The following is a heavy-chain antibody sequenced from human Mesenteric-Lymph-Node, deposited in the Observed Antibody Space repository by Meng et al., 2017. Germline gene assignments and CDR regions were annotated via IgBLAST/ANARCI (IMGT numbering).Heavy chain of an antibody. CDR2: INPSGGST. J-gene: IGHJ4*02. Sequence: ASVKVSCKASGYTFTSYYMHWVRQAPGQGLEWMGIINPSGGSTSYAQKFQGRVTITADESTSTAYMELSSLRSEDTAVYYCARSQTRMTTVTELDYWGQGTLVTVSS. CDR1: GYTFTSYY. D-gene: IGHD4-17*01. V-gene: IGHV1-46*01. CDR3: ARSQTRMTTVTELDY.